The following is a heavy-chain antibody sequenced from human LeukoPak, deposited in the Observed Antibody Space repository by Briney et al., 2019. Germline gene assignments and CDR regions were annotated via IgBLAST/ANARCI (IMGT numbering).Heavy chain of an antibody. CDR3: AVQRTLWQQVLAP. V-gene: IGHV3-23*01. CDR1: GFTFSSYA. J-gene: IGHJ5*02. Sequence: GGSLRLSCAASGFTFSSYAMSWVRQAPGKGLEWVSTISGSGDTTYDADSVKGRFTISRDNSKNTLYLQMNSLRAEDTAVYYCAVQRTLWQQVLAPWGQGTLVTVSS. CDR2: ISGSGDTT. D-gene: IGHD6-13*01.